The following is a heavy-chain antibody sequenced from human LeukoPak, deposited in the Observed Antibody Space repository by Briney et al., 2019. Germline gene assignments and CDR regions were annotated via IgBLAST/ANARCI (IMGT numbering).Heavy chain of an antibody. CDR3: ARVQRQADYHDNSAYCLPLDH. CDR2: LSYGESA. D-gene: IGHD3-22*01. Sequence: PSETLSLTCTVSGASIKSSSFYWGWIRQPPGKGLEWIGTLSYGESASYNPSLKSRITISVDTSKNQFSLKMSSVTAADTAVYYCARVQRQADYHDNSAYCLPLDHWGQGTLVTVSS. CDR1: GASIKSSSFY. V-gene: IGHV4-39*01. J-gene: IGHJ4*02.